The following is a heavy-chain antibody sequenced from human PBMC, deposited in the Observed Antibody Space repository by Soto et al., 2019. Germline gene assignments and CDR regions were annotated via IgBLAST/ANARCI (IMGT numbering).Heavy chain of an antibody. CDR1: GYTFTGYY. J-gene: IGHJ4*02. Sequence: ASVKVSCKASGYTFTGYYMHWVRQAPGQGLEWMGWINPNSGGTNYAQKFKGRVTMTRDTSIRTAYMELSRLRSDDTAVYYCARELNAYFEYWGQGTMVTVSS. CDR3: ARELNAYFEY. V-gene: IGHV1-2*02. CDR2: INPNSGGT.